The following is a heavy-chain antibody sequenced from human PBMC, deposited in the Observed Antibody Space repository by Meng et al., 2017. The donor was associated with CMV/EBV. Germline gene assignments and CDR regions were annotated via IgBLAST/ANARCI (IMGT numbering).Heavy chain of an antibody. D-gene: IGHD3-3*01. CDR3: ARGYDFWSGPTRTYYYYGMDV. Sequence: SVKVSCKASGGTFSSYAISWVRQAPGQGLGWMGGIIPIFGTANYAQKFQGRVTITTDESTSTAYMELSSLRSEDTAVYYCARGYDFWSGPTRTYYYYGMDVWGRGTTVTVSS. V-gene: IGHV1-69*05. CDR1: GGTFSSYA. CDR2: IIPIFGTA. J-gene: IGHJ6*02.